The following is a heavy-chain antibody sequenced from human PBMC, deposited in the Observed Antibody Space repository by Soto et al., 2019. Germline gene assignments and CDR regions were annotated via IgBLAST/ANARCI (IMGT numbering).Heavy chain of an antibody. J-gene: IGHJ6*02. V-gene: IGHV3-7*01. D-gene: IGHD1-26*01. Sequence: PGGSLRLSCAASGFTFSSYWMSWVRQAPGKGLEWVANIKQDGSEKYYVDSVKGRFTISRDNAKNSLYLQMNSLRAEDTAVYYCARDMSGGTYNYYYGMDVWGQGTTVTVSS. CDR1: GFTFSSYW. CDR3: ARDMSGGTYNYYYGMDV. CDR2: IKQDGSEK.